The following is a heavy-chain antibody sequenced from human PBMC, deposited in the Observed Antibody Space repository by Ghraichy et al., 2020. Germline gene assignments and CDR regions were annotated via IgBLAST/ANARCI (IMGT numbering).Heavy chain of an antibody. CDR2: IYYSGST. CDR1: GGSISSFY. Sequence: ESLNISCTVSGGSISSFYWSWIRQPPGKGLEWIGYIYYSGSTNYNPSLKSRVTISVDTSKNQFSLKLSSVTAADTAVYYCARESSHYYGSGSSPPGVWGQGTTVTVSS. CDR3: ARESSHYYGSGSSPPGV. D-gene: IGHD3-10*01. J-gene: IGHJ6*02. V-gene: IGHV4-59*01.